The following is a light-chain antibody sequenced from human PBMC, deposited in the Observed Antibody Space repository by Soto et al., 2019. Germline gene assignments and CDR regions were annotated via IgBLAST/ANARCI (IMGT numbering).Light chain of an antibody. Sequence: IQMTQSPSSLSLSLGDRVTITCRASQDIRNDLGWFQQKPGKAPKLLIYDASSLESGVPSRFSGSGSGTEFTLTISSLQTDDFATYYCQQYNSYPWTFGQGTKVDIK. CDR2: DAS. J-gene: IGKJ1*01. V-gene: IGKV1-17*01. CDR3: QQYNSYPWT. CDR1: QDIRND.